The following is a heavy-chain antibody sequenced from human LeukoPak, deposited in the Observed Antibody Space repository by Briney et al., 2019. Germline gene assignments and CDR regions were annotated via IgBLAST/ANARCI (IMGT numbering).Heavy chain of an antibody. D-gene: IGHD1-26*01. CDR3: AKGPNLGATLNY. V-gene: IGHV3-23*01. CDR2: ISGSGGST. Sequence: PGGSLRLSCAASGFTFSSYAMSWVRQAPGKGLEGVSAISGSGGSTYYADSVKGRFTISRDNSKNTLYLQMNSLRAADTAVYYCAKGPNLGATLNYWGQATLLTVSS. CDR1: GFTFSSYA. J-gene: IGHJ4*02.